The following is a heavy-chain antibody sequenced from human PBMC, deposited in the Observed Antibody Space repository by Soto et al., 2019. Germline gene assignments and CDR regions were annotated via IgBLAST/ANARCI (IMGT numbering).Heavy chain of an antibody. CDR1: GFTFSSYG. Sequence: QVQLVESGGGVVQPGRSLRLSCAASGFTFSSYGMHWVRQAPGKGLEWVAVIWYDGSNKYYADSVKGRFTISRDNSKNTLYLQMNSLRAEDTAVYYCARDLVDIVATMQAEAVSGCFDYWGQGTLVTVSS. CDR2: IWYDGSNK. CDR3: ARDLVDIVATMQAEAVSGCFDY. V-gene: IGHV3-33*01. D-gene: IGHD5-12*01. J-gene: IGHJ4*02.